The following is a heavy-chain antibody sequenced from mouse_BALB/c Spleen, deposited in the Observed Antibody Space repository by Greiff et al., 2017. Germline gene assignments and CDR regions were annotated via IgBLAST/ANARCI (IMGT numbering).Heavy chain of an antibody. CDR1: GFSLTSYG. V-gene: IGHV2-9*02. J-gene: IGHJ2*01. D-gene: IGHD1-1*01. CDR2: IWAGGST. Sequence: VQLQQSGPGLVAPSQSLSITCTVSGFSLTSYGVHWVRQPPGKGLEWLGVIWAGGSTNYNSALMSRLSISKDNSKSQVFLKMNSLQTDDTAMYYCARDRNYYGSSPYDYWGQGTTLTVSS. CDR3: ARDRNYYGSSPYDY.